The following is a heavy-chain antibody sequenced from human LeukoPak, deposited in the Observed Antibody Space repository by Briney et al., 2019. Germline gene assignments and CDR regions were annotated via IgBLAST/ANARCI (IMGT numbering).Heavy chain of an antibody. J-gene: IGHJ4*02. V-gene: IGHV3-7*01. CDR3: ARDTYYDFWSGYYSGGLDY. CDR1: GFTFSSYA. CDR2: IKQDGSEK. D-gene: IGHD3-3*01. Sequence: GGSLRLSCAASGFTFSSYAMSWVRQAPGKGLEWVANIKQDGSEKYYVDSVKGRFTISRDNAKNSLYLQMNSLRGEDTAVYYCARDTYYDFWSGYYSGGLDYWGQGTLVSVSS.